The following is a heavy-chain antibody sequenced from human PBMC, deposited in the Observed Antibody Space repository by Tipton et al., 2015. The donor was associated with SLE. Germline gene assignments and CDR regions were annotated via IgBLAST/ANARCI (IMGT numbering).Heavy chain of an antibody. V-gene: IGHV4-59*01. CDR3: ARDLREEYYYVHMDV. CDR1: GGSLTSDS. J-gene: IGHJ6*03. CDR2: IHHSGST. Sequence: TLSLTCTVSGGSLTSDSWIWIRQPPGKGLEWIGSIHHSGSTNYNSSLKSRVTISLNTSKNQFSLKVNSVTAADTAVYFCARDLREEYYYVHMDVWGKGTTVTVSS. D-gene: IGHD3-10*02.